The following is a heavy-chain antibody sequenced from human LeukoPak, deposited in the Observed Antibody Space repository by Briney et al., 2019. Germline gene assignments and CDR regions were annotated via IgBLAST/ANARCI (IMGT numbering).Heavy chain of an antibody. V-gene: IGHV4-34*01. D-gene: IGHD5-18*01. Sequence: SETLSLTCAVYGGSFSGYYWSWIRQPPGKGLEWIGEINHSGSTNYNPSLKSRVTISVDTSKNQFSLKLSSVTAADTAVYYCARAPLHSYDKNYYGMDVWGQGTTVTVSS. CDR1: GGSFSGYY. CDR2: INHSGST. CDR3: ARAPLHSYDKNYYGMDV. J-gene: IGHJ6*02.